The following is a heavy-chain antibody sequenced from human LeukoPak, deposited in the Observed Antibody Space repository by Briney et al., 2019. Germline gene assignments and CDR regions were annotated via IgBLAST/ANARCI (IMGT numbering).Heavy chain of an antibody. CDR1: GFTFSSYG. J-gene: IGHJ1*01. CDR3: ARLNYYDSSGYQAAEYFQY. V-gene: IGHV3-66*01. CDR2: IYSGGIT. D-gene: IGHD3-22*01. Sequence: PGGSLRLSCAASGFTFSSYGMHWVRQAPGKGLEWVSLIYSGGITYYADSVKGRFTISRDNSKNTLFLQMNSLRAEDTAVYYCARLNYYDSSGYQAAEYFQYWGQGTLVTVSS.